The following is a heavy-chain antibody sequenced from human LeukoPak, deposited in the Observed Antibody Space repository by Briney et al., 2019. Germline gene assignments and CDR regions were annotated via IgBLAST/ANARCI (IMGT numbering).Heavy chain of an antibody. CDR1: GCTLSSFS. J-gene: IGHJ4*02. CDR3: ARVGPETAFDY. D-gene: IGHD1-14*01. CDR2: INYKGGTT. V-gene: IGHV3-64*02. Sequence: GGSLRLSCAASGCTLSSFSMHWVRQSPGRGLEYVSAINYKGGTTYYADSVKGRFTISRDNSKNTLYLQMASLRGEDMAVYYCARVGPETAFDYWGQGTLVTVSS.